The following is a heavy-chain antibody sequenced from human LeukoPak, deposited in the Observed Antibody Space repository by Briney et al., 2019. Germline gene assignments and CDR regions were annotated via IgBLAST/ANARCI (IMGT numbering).Heavy chain of an antibody. CDR2: IRYDGTNK. J-gene: IGHJ4*02. V-gene: IGHV3-30*02. D-gene: IGHD3-16*01. CDR3: AKGLSYGLDY. Sequence: GGSLRLSCAASGFTFSSYGMHWVRQAPGKGLEWVAFIRYDGTNKDYADSVKGRFTMSKDNSKNTLYLQMNSLRVEDTAVYYCAKGLSYGLDYWGQGTLVTVS. CDR1: GFTFSSYG.